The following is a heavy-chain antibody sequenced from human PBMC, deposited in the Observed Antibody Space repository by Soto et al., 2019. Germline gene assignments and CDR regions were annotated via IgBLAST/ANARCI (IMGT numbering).Heavy chain of an antibody. CDR1: GFTFSSYS. D-gene: IGHD3-9*01. V-gene: IGHV3-48*01. J-gene: IGHJ4*02. CDR3: ARSYYDMTLDY. CDR2: ISSSSSTV. Sequence: GGSLRLSCAASGFTFSSYSMNWVRQAPGKGLEWVSYISSSSSTVYYADSVKGRFTISRDNAKNSLYLQMNSLRAEDTAVYYCARSYYDMTLDYWRQGTLVTVSS.